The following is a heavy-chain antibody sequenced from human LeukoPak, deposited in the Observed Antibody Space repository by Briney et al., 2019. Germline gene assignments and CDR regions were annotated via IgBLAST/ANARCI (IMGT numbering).Heavy chain of an antibody. CDR2: ISYDGSNK. Sequence: GGSLRLSCAASGFTFSSYGMHWVRQAPGKGLEWVAVISYDGSNKYYADSVKGRFTISRDNSKNTLYLQMNSLRAEDTAVYYCAKDLGYYDILTGHYGYYYYGMDVWGQGTTVTVSS. CDR3: AKDLGYYDILTGHYGYYYYGMDV. CDR1: GFTFSSYG. D-gene: IGHD3-9*01. V-gene: IGHV3-30*18. J-gene: IGHJ6*02.